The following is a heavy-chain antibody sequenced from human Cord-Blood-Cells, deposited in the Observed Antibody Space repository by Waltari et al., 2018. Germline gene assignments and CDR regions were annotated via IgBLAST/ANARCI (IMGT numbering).Heavy chain of an antibody. CDR2: ISAYNGNT. CDR3: ARGGPGGLPDY. V-gene: IGHV1-18*01. CDR1: GSTVTSYG. Sequence: QAQLVQSGAKVKTPGASVKVSCKGSGSTVTSYGTSWVRQAPGQGLEWMGWISAYNGNTNYAQKLQGRVTMTTDTSTSTAYMELRSLRSDDTAVYYCARGGPGGLPDYWGQGTLVTVSS. D-gene: IGHD3-10*01. J-gene: IGHJ4*02.